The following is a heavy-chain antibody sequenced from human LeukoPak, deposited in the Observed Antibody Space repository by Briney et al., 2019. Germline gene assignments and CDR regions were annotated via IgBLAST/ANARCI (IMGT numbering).Heavy chain of an antibody. CDR2: ISYDGSNK. CDR3: AKDHYSGSYLDP. V-gene: IGHV3-30*18. D-gene: IGHD1-26*01. CDR1: GFTFSSYG. J-gene: IGHJ5*02. Sequence: PGGSLRLSCAASGFTFSSYGMHWVRQAPGKGLEWVAVISYDGSNKYYADSVKGRFTISRDNSKNTLYLQMNSLRAEDTAVYYCAKDHYSGSYLDPWGQGTLVTVSS.